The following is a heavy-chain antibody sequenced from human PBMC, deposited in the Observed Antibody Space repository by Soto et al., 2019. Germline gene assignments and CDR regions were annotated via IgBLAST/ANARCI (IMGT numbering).Heavy chain of an antibody. CDR3: AREWGLLPYYVMNV. J-gene: IGHJ6*02. CDR1: GDSVTSGSYY. V-gene: IGHV4-61*03. CDR2: ISYTGRT. D-gene: IGHD7-27*01. Sequence: SETLSLTCIVSGDSVTSGSYYWTWLRQPPGKGLEWIGYISYTGRTKYNPSLQSRVTISVDTSKNDFSLNLSSVTAADTAVYFCAREWGLLPYYVMNVWGHGTSVTVSS.